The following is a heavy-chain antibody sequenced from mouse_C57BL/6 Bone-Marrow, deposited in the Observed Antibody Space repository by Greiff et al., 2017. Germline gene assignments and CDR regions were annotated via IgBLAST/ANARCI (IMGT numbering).Heavy chain of an antibody. CDR1: GYTFTSYW. CDR3: VYDYGYFDV. CDR2: IHPNSGST. D-gene: IGHD2-3*01. Sequence: QVQLQQPGAELVKPGASVKLSCKASGYTFTSYWMHWVKQRPGQGLEWIGMIHPNSGSTNYNEKFKSKATLTVDKSSSTAYMQLSSLISEDSAVYYCVYDYGYFDVWGTGTTVTVSS. V-gene: IGHV1-64*01. J-gene: IGHJ1*03.